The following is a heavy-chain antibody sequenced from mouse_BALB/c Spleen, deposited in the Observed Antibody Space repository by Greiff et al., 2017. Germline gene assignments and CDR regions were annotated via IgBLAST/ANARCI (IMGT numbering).Heavy chain of an antibody. CDR1: GFTFSSFG. CDR2: ISSGSSTI. J-gene: IGHJ3*01. Sequence: EVKVVESGGGLVQPGGSRKLSCAASGFTFSSFGMHWVRQAPEKGLEWVAYISSGSSTIYYADTVKGRFTISRDNPKNTLFLQMTSLRSEDTAMYYCAMSYDYDEGFAYWGQGTLVTVSA. CDR3: AMSYDYDEGFAY. D-gene: IGHD2-4*01. V-gene: IGHV5-17*02.